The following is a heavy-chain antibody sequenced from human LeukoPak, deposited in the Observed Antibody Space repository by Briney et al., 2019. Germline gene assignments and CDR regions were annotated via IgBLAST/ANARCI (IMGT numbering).Heavy chain of an antibody. Sequence: PGGSLTLFCAASGFTFSTYSMMGLRQATGKALEWVSSISSSSTYIYSAASVKCRLTISRDNAKSSLYLQLNSLRAEDTAVYYCVRGRSGAGSEYYFDYWGQGTLVTVSS. J-gene: IGHJ4*02. D-gene: IGHD3-3*01. V-gene: IGHV3-21*01. CDR1: GFTFSTYS. CDR3: VRGRSGAGSEYYFDY. CDR2: ISSSSTYI.